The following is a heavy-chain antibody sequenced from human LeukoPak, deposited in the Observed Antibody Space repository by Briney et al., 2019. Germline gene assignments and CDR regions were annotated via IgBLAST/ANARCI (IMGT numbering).Heavy chain of an antibody. Sequence: PGGSLRLSCAASGFTFSSYSMNWVRQAPGKGLEWVSSISSSSSYICYADSVKGRFTISRDNAKNSLYLQMNSLRAEDTAVYYCARDSYPYSSSSLSDYWGQGTLVTVS. J-gene: IGHJ4*02. CDR2: ISSSSSYI. D-gene: IGHD6-6*01. CDR1: GFTFSSYS. CDR3: ARDSYPYSSSSLSDY. V-gene: IGHV3-21*01.